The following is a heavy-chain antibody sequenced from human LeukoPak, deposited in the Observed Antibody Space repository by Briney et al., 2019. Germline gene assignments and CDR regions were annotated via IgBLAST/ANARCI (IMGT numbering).Heavy chain of an antibody. Sequence: SETLSLTCTVSGGSISSNSHYWAWIRQPPGKGLEWIGSIYYTGVTFYSPSLKSRVTISVDTSKDQFSLKVISVTAADTAVYYCAREEASAGDYWGQGTLVTVSS. CDR1: GGSISSNSHY. D-gene: IGHD6-13*01. V-gene: IGHV4-39*01. CDR2: IYYTGVT. CDR3: AREEASAGDY. J-gene: IGHJ4*02.